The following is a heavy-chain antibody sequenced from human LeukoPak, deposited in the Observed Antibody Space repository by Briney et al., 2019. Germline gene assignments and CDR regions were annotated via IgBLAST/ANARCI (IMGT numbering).Heavy chain of an antibody. Sequence: GAALKISCKGSDSSFTSYWIGGVRQMPGKGLEWMGIFYPGDSDTSYSPSFQGQVTISADKSISTADLQWSSLKASDAAMYYCARRGIPAAGTNWFDPWGQGTLVTVAS. J-gene: IGHJ5*02. CDR2: FYPGDSDT. D-gene: IGHD6-13*01. CDR3: ARRGIPAAGTNWFDP. V-gene: IGHV5-51*01. CDR1: DSSFTSYW.